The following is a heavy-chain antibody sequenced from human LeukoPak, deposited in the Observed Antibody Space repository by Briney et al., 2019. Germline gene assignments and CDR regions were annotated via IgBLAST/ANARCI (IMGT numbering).Heavy chain of an antibody. V-gene: IGHV3-30-3*01. CDR2: ISYDGSNK. CDR1: GFTFSSYA. D-gene: IGHD4-17*01. Sequence: GGSLRLSCAASGFTFSSYAMHWVRQAPGKGLEWVAVISYDGSNKYYADSVKGRFTISRDNSENTLYLQMSSLRAEDTAVYYCARDYGADAFDIWGQGTMVTVSS. J-gene: IGHJ3*02. CDR3: ARDYGADAFDI.